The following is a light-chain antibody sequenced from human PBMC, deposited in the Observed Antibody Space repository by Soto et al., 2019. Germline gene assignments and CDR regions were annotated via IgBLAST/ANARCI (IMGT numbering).Light chain of an antibody. V-gene: IGKV3-20*01. CDR2: GAS. J-gene: IGKJ4*01. CDR1: QSVSGSY. CDR3: QQYGSSPLT. Sequence: EIVLAQSPVTRSLSPGERATLSCRASQSVSGSYLAWYQQKPGQAPRLLIYGASSRATGTPDRFSGSGSGTDFTLTISRLEPEDFAVYYCQQYGSSPLTFGRGTKVDIK.